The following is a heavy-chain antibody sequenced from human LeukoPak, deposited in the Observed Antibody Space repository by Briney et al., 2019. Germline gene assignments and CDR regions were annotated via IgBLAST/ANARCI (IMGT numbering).Heavy chain of an antibody. J-gene: IGHJ2*01. CDR3: ASPWGRWFGELIWYFDL. CDR1: GYTFTAYY. Sequence: ASVKVSCKASGYTFTAYYIHWVRQAPGQGLEWMGWINPNSGVTNYAQRFQGRVTMTRDTSITTAYMELSRLRSDDTAVYYCASPWGRWFGELIWYFDLWGRGTLVTVSS. CDR2: INPNSGVT. V-gene: IGHV1-2*02. D-gene: IGHD3-10*01.